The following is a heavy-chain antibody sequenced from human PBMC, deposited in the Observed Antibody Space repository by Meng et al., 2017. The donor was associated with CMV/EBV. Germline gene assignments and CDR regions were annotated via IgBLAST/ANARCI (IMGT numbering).Heavy chain of an antibody. V-gene: IGHV3-15*01. CDR3: TTDQPFWSGYTYYFDY. D-gene: IGHD3-3*02. CDR1: GFTFSNAW. J-gene: IGHJ4*02. CDR2: IKSKTDGGTT. Sequence: GGSLRLSCAASGFTFSNAWMSWVRQAPGKGLEWVGRIKSKTDGGTTDYAAPVKGRFTISRDDSKNTLYLQMNSLKTEDTAVYYCTTDQPFWSGYTYYFDYWGQGTLVPSPQ.